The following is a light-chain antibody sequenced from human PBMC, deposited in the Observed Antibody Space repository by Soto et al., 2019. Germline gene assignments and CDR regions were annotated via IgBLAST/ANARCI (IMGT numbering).Light chain of an antibody. Sequence: EIVLTQSPATLSLSPVERATLSCRASQSVSSYLAWYQQKPGQAPRLLIYDASNRATGIPARFSGSGSGTDFTLTISSLEPEDFAVYYCQQRSNWPPLTFGGGNKGDIK. CDR1: QSVSSY. V-gene: IGKV3-11*01. CDR2: DAS. J-gene: IGKJ4*01. CDR3: QQRSNWPPLT.